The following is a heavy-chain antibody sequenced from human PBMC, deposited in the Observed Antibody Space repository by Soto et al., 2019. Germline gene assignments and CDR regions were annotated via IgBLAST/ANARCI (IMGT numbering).Heavy chain of an antibody. Sequence: QVQLVQSGAEVKKPGASVKVSCKASGYTFTSYGISWVRQAPGQGLEWMGWISAYNGNTNYAQKLQGRVTMTTDPSTRTAYMELRSLGSDDTAVYSWASGDPDLIDFWRRYWGQGPLVTVSS. CDR3: ASGDPDLIDFWRRY. J-gene: IGHJ4*02. CDR2: ISAYNGNT. CDR1: GYTFTSYG. V-gene: IGHV1-18*01. D-gene: IGHD3-3*01.